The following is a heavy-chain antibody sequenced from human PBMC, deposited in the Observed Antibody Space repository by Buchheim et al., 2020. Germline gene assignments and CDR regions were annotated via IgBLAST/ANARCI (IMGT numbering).Heavy chain of an antibody. CDR2: ISYDGSNK. D-gene: IGHD6-19*01. V-gene: IGHV3-30-3*01. CDR3: ARDPTIRVYSSGWYYFDY. CDR1: GFTFSSYA. J-gene: IGHJ4*02. Sequence: QVQLVESGGGVVQPGRSLRLSCAASGFTFSSYAMHWVRQAPGKGLEWVAVISYDGSNKYYADSVKGRFTISRDNSKNTLYLQMNSLRAEDTAVYYCARDPTIRVYSSGWYYFDYWGQGTL.